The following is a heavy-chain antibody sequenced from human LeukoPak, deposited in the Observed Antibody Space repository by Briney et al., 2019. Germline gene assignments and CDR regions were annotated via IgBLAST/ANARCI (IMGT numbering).Heavy chain of an antibody. D-gene: IGHD3-22*01. CDR1: GYTLTELS. CDR3: ATVQYYYESSGYSSLFDN. J-gene: IGHJ4*02. CDR2: FDPEDGET. Sequence: ASVKVSCKVSGYTLTELSMHWVRQAPGKGLEWMGGFDPEDGETIYAQKFQGRVTMTEDTSTDTAYMELSSLRSEDTAVYYCATVQYYYESSGYSSLFDNWGQGTLVTVSS. V-gene: IGHV1-24*01.